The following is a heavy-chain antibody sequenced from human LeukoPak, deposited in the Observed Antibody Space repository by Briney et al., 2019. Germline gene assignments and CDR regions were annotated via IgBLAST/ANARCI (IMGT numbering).Heavy chain of an antibody. CDR1: GYSISSGYY. CDR3: TSAGDYGGRAGDY. Sequence: SETLSLTCTVSGYSISSGYYWGWIRQPPGKGLEWIGNIYYNGITYNNPSLKSRVTISVDTSKNQFSLKLSSVTAADTAVYYCTSAGDYGGRAGDYWGQGTLVTVSS. D-gene: IGHD4-23*01. V-gene: IGHV4-38-2*02. CDR2: IYYNGIT. J-gene: IGHJ4*02.